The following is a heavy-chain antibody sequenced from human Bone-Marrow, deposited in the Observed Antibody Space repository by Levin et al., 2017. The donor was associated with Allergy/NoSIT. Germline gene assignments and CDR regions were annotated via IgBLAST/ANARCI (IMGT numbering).Heavy chain of an antibody. J-gene: IGHJ4*02. Sequence: SQTLSLTCTVSGASISGGGYHWSWIRQHAGKGLEWIGYIYYSGSTYYHPSLKSRVMISVDTSKNQFSLKVSSTTAADTAVYYCAREDGSTFDSWGQGTLVTVSS. V-gene: IGHV4-31*02. CDR3: AREDGSTFDS. CDR2: IYYSGST. D-gene: IGHD2-2*03. CDR1: GASISGGGYH.